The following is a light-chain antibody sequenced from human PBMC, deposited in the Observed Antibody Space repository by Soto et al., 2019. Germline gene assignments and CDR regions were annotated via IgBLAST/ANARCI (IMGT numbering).Light chain of an antibody. J-gene: IGKJ4*01. Sequence: DMQMTQSPSTLSASVGDRVTITCRASQSISSWLAWYQQKPGKAPNLLIYDASSLESGVPSRFSGSGSGTEFTLTISSLQPDDFATYYCQQYNNYPLTFGGGTKVDIK. CDR1: QSISSW. CDR3: QQYNNYPLT. V-gene: IGKV1-5*01. CDR2: DAS.